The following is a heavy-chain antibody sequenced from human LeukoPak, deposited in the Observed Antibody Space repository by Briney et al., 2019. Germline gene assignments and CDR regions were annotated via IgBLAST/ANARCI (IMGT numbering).Heavy chain of an antibody. CDR1: GFTFSSYA. V-gene: IGHV3-23*01. CDR2: ISGSGGST. Sequence: GGSLRLSCAASGFTFSSYAMSWVRQAPGKGLEWVSAISGSGGSTYYADSVKGRFTISSDNSKNTLYLQMNSLRAEDTAVYYCAKVMTAAAGWLGGGFDPWGQGTLVTVSS. CDR3: AKVMTAAAGWLGGGFDP. D-gene: IGHD6-13*01. J-gene: IGHJ5*02.